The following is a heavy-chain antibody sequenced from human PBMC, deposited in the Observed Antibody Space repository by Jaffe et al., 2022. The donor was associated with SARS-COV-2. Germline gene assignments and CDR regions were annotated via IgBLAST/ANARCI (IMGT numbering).Heavy chain of an antibody. CDR1: GFTFSNAW. D-gene: IGHD3-10*01. Sequence: EVQLVESGGGLVKPGGSLRLSCAASGFTFSNAWMSWVRQAPGKGLEWVGRIKSKTDGGTTDYAAPVKGRFTISRDDSKNTLYLQMNSLKTEDTAVYYCTTDLWFGELFPLSGDYWGQGTLVTVSS. J-gene: IGHJ4*02. V-gene: IGHV3-15*01. CDR3: TTDLWFGELFPLSGDY. CDR2: IKSKTDGGTT.